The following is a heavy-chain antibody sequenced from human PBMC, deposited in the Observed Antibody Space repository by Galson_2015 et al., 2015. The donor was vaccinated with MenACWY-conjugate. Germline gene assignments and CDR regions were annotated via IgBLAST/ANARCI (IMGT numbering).Heavy chain of an antibody. CDR1: GFIFNTYW. Sequence: SLRLSCAASGFIFNTYWMHWVRHAPGKGLVWVSRINPGGSSKTYADSVKDRLTISRDNAKNTLYLQMNSLRPEDTAVFYCAKSRGASSYFDSWGQGTLVTVSS. CDR3: AKSRGASSYFDS. D-gene: IGHD1-26*01. CDR2: INPGGSSK. J-gene: IGHJ4*02. V-gene: IGHV3-74*01.